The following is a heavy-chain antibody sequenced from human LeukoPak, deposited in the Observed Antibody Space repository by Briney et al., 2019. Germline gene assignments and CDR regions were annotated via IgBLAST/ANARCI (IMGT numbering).Heavy chain of an antibody. D-gene: IGHD5-18*01. V-gene: IGHV3-23*01. J-gene: IGHJ3*02. CDR2: ISGSGGST. Sequence: TGGSLRLSCAASGFTFSSYAMSWVRQAPGKGLEWVSAISGSGGSTYYADSVKGRFTISRDNSKNTLYLQMNSLRAEDTAVYYCARDGVDTAMVDAFDIWGQGTMVTVSS. CDR1: GFTFSSYA. CDR3: ARDGVDTAMVDAFDI.